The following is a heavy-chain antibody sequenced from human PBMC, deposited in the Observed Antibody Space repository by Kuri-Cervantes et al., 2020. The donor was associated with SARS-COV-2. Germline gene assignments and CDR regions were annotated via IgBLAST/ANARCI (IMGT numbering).Heavy chain of an antibody. CDR2: ISYDGRKK. J-gene: IGHJ4*02. CDR1: GFNFSRTD. Sequence: GGSLRLSCTASGFNFSRTDMHWVRQTPGRGLEWVAVISYDGRKKKFVPSGKGRFTISRDNSLNTLYLQVKSLKSEDTAIYYCAKDRFGVHDFWGQGTLVTVSS. V-gene: IGHV3-30*18. D-gene: IGHD2-8*01. CDR3: AKDRFGVHDF.